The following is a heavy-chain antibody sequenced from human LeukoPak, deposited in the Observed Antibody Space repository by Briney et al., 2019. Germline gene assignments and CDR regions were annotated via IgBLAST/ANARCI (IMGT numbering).Heavy chain of an antibody. Sequence: GGSLRLSCAASGFTVSSNYMSWVRQAPGKGLEWVSVIYSGGSTYYADSAKGRFTISRDNPKNTLYLQMNSLRAEDTAVYYCARDGSGSLYYYYGMDVWGQGTTVTVSS. CDR1: GFTVSSNY. CDR2: IYSGGST. V-gene: IGHV3-53*01. CDR3: ARDGSGSLYYYYGMDV. D-gene: IGHD1-26*01. J-gene: IGHJ6*02.